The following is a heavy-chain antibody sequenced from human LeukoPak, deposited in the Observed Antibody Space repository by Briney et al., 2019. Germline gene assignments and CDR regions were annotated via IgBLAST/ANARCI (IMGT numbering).Heavy chain of an antibody. Sequence: PSETLSLTCTVSGGSTSSSSYYWGWIRQPPGKGLEWIGSIYYSGSTYYNPSLKSRVTISVDTSKNQFSLKLRSVTAADTAVYYCARDRAGYCTNGVCYDYFDYWGQGTLVTVSS. V-gene: IGHV4-39*07. CDR2: IYYSGST. CDR3: ARDRAGYCTNGVCYDYFDY. D-gene: IGHD2-8*01. CDR1: GGSTSSSSYY. J-gene: IGHJ4*02.